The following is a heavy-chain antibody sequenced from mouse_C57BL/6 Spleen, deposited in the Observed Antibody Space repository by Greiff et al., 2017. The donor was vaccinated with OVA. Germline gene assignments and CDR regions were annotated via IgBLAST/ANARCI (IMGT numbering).Heavy chain of an antibody. J-gene: IGHJ1*03. CDR3: ASDSYYYGSSFHV. CDR2: ISSGSSTI. V-gene: IGHV5-17*01. D-gene: IGHD1-1*01. CDR1: GFTFSDYG. Sequence: EVQRVESGGGLVKPGGSLKLSCAASGFTFSDYGMHWVRQAPEKGLEWVAYISSGSSTIYYADTVKGRFTISRDNAKNTLFLQMTSLRSEDTAMYYCASDSYYYGSSFHVWGTGTTVTVSS.